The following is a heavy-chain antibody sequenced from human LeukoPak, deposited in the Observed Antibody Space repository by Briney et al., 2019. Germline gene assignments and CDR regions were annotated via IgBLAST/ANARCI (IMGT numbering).Heavy chain of an antibody. V-gene: IGHV4-34*01. J-gene: IGHJ4*02. CDR1: GGSFSGYY. CDR3: ARGVLLTPGIAAARPDY. CDR2: INHSGST. Sequence: TSETLSLTCAVYGGSFSGYYWSWIRQPPGKGLEWIGEINHSGSTNYNPSLKSRVTISVDTSKNQFSLKLSSVPAADTAVYYCARGVLLTPGIAAARPDYWGQGTLVTVSS. D-gene: IGHD6-13*01.